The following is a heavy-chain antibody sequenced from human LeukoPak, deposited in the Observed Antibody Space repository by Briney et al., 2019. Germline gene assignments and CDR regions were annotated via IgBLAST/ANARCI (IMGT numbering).Heavy chain of an antibody. V-gene: IGHV4-59*08. D-gene: IGHD2-15*01. CDR1: GGSISSYY. Sequence: PSETLSLTCTVSGGSISSYYWSWIRQPPGKGLEWIGYIYYSGSTNYNPSLKSRVTISVDTSKNQFSLKLSSVTAADTAEYYCARLTQRVGYCSGGSCYTSQDYWGQGTLVTVSS. CDR3: ARLTQRVGYCSGGSCYTSQDY. CDR2: IYYSGST. J-gene: IGHJ4*02.